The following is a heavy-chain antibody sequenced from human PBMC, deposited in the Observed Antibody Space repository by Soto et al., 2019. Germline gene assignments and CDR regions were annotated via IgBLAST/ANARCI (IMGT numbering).Heavy chain of an antibody. J-gene: IGHJ5*02. CDR1: GYSFTSYW. Sequence: GESLKISCKGSGYSFTSYWIGWVRQMPGKGLEWMGIIYPGDSDTRYSPSFQGQVTISADKSISTAYLQWSSLKASDTAMYYCARRGREYSRPPLQFDPWGQGTLVTVSS. V-gene: IGHV5-51*01. CDR3: ARRGREYSRPPLQFDP. D-gene: IGHD3-16*01. CDR2: IYPGDSDT.